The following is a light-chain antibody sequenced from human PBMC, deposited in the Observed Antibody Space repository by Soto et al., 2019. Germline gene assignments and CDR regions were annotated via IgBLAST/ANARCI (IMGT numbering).Light chain of an antibody. V-gene: IGKV3-20*01. CDR3: QQYGSSGT. CDR1: QSVRSTY. J-gene: IGKJ1*01. CDR2: GAS. Sequence: DIVLKQSPGTLSLSPGERATLSCRAGQSVRSTYFGWYQHKRGQAPRLLSYGASHRATGIPGRFSGSGSGTDFTLTISRLEPEAFAVYYCQQYGSSGTFGQGTKVDIK.